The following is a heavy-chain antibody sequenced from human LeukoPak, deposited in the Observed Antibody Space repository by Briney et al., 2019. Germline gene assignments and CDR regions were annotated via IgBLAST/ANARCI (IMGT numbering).Heavy chain of an antibody. CDR1: GGSFSGYY. Sequence: SETLSLTCAVYGGSFSGYYWSWIRQPPGKGLEWIGEINHSGSTKYNPSLKSRVTISVGTSKNQFSLKLSSVTSADTAGHYSVSIGEYHSGWSHRVYYYYYMDVWGKGTTVTVPS. D-gene: IGHD6-19*01. CDR3: VSIGEYHSGWSHRVYYYYYMDV. CDR2: INHSGST. V-gene: IGHV4-34*01. J-gene: IGHJ6*03.